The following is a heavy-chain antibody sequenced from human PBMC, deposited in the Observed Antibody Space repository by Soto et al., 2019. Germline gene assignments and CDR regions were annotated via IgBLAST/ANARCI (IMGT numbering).Heavy chain of an antibody. CDR1: GFTFNSYW. J-gene: IGHJ4*02. Sequence: EVQLVESGGGLVQPGGSLRLSCAASGFTFNSYWIHWVRQAPEEGLVWVSRINGDGSTTNYADSVKGRFASSRDNAKNTLYLQMNSLRAEDTAVYYCARGGSGAFYLDSWGQGTLVTVSS. CDR3: ARGGSGAFYLDS. D-gene: IGHD3-10*01. CDR2: INGDGSTT. V-gene: IGHV3-74*01.